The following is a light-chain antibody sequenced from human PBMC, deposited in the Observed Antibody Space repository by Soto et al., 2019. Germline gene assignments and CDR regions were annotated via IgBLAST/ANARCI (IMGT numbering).Light chain of an antibody. CDR1: QSVSSSY. J-gene: IGKJ4*01. CDR2: GAS. CDR3: QQYRNSPPA. V-gene: IGKV3-20*01. Sequence: EIVLTQSPGTLSLSPGERATLSCRASQSVSSSYLTWYQQKPGQAPRLLIYGASSRATGIPDRFSGSGSGTDFTLLISRREPGDFAVYYCQQYRNSPPAFGGGTELEIK.